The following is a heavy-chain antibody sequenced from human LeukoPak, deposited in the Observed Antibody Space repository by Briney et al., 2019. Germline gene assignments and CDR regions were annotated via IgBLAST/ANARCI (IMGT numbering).Heavy chain of an antibody. D-gene: IGHD2-2*01. CDR2: INWNNGKT. CDR1: GFSFDDYG. Sequence: PGGSVRLSCAASGFSFDDYGMSWVRQVPGKGREWSGGINWNNGKTNYADSVKGRFTVSRDNAKNSLYLQMNSLRDEDTAVYYCARPRDLCSSPSCPRYDYWGQATLATVSS. CDR3: ARPRDLCSSPSCPRYDY. V-gene: IGHV3-20*04. J-gene: IGHJ4*02.